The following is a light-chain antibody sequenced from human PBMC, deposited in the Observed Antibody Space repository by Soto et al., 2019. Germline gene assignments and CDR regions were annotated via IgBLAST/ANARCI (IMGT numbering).Light chain of an antibody. CDR2: KAS. Sequence: DIQMTKSPSTLSASVGDRVTITCRASQSISSWLAWYQQKPGKAPKPLIYKASSLESGVPSRFSGSGSGTEFTLTISSLQPDDFATYYCQQYNSYSWTFGQGTKVDIK. V-gene: IGKV1-5*03. CDR3: QQYNSYSWT. J-gene: IGKJ1*01. CDR1: QSISSW.